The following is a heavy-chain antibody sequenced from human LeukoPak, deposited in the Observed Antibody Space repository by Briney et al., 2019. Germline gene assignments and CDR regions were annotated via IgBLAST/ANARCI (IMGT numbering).Heavy chain of an antibody. CDR1: GFQFSSFW. V-gene: IGHV3-74*01. D-gene: IGHD1-1*01. J-gene: IGHJ4*02. CDR2: INLDGRGT. Sequence: GGSLRLSCSASGFQFSSFWMHWVRQAPGKGLVWVSRINLDGRGTTYADSVKGRFTISRDNAKNTLYLQMNTLRDEDTSIYYCARDERGNWNDTPRYWGQGILVTVSS. CDR3: ARDERGNWNDTPRY.